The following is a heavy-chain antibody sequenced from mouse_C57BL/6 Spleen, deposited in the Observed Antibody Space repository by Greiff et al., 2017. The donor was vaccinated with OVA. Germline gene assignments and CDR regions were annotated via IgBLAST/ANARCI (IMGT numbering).Heavy chain of an antibody. J-gene: IGHJ4*01. CDR1: GYTFTDYE. CDR2: IDPETGGT. V-gene: IGHV1-15*01. CDR3: TRYRLSFYYAMDY. Sequence: QVQLKQSGAELVRPGASVTLSCKASGYTFTDYEMHWVKQTPVHGLEWIGAIDPETGGTAYNQKFKGKAILTADKSSSTAYMELRSLTSEDSAVYYCTRYRLSFYYAMDYWGQGTSVTVSS. D-gene: IGHD3-2*02.